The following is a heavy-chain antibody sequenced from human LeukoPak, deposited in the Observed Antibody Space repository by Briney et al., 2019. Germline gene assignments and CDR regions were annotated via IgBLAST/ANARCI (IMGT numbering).Heavy chain of an antibody. Sequence: PSETLSLTCTVSGGSISSSSYYWGWIRQPPGKGLEWIGSIYYSGSTYYNPSLKSRVTISVDTSKNQFSLKLSSVTAADTAVYYCARQKWELDGRPFDYWGQGTLVTVSS. D-gene: IGHD1-26*01. J-gene: IGHJ4*02. CDR1: GGSISSSSYY. V-gene: IGHV4-39*01. CDR2: IYYSGST. CDR3: ARQKWELDGRPFDY.